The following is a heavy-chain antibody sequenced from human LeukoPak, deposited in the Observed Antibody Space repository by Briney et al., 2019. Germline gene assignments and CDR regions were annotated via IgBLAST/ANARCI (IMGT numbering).Heavy chain of an antibody. J-gene: IGHJ4*02. CDR2: IKQDGSEK. CDR3: ARESGYSVH. CDR1: GFTFSNYW. V-gene: IGHV3-7*01. D-gene: IGHD4-11*01. Sequence: GGSLRLSCAASGFTFSNYWMSWVRQAPGKGLEWVANIKQDGSEKYYVDSVKGRFTISRGNAKNSLYLQMNSLRAEDTAVYYCARESGYSVHWGQGTLVTVSS.